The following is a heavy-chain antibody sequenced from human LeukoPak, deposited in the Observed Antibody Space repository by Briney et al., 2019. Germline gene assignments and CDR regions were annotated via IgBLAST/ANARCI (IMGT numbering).Heavy chain of an antibody. D-gene: IGHD3-22*01. CDR1: GYTFTSYG. J-gene: IGHJ4*02. Sequence: ASVKVSCKASGYTFTSYGISWVRQAPGQGLEWMGWISAYNGNTNYAQKLQGRVTMTTDTYTSTSYMELRSLRSDDTAVYYCARESEGYYYDSSGILGGYWGQGTLVTVSS. CDR2: ISAYNGNT. CDR3: ARESEGYYYDSSGILGGY. V-gene: IGHV1-18*01.